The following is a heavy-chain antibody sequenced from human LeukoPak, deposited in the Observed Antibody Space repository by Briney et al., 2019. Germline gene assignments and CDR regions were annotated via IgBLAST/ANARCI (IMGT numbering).Heavy chain of an antibody. D-gene: IGHD2-15*01. CDR3: ARDQVYCSGGSCYWVDYYYYYGMDV. CDR2: ISAYNGNT. J-gene: IGHJ6*02. Sequence: ASVKVSCKASGYTFTSYGISWVRQAPGQGLEWMGWISAYNGNTNYAQKLQGRVTMTTDTSTSTAYMELRSLISDDTAVYYCARDQVYCSGGSCYWVDYYYYYGMDVWGQGTRVTVPS. CDR1: GYTFTSYG. V-gene: IGHV1-18*01.